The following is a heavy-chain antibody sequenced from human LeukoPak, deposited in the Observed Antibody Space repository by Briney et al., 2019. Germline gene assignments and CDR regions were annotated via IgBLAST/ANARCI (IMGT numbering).Heavy chain of an antibody. Sequence: PGGSLRLSCAASGFTFSSFAMSWVRQAPGQGLEWVSAISDNSGNTYYADSVKGRFTISRDNSENTLYLQMNSLRAEDTAVYYCARSIRGYSSGWYYFDYWGQGTLITVSS. V-gene: IGHV3-23*01. CDR2: ISDNSGNT. CDR3: ARSIRGYSSGWYYFDY. D-gene: IGHD6-19*01. J-gene: IGHJ4*02. CDR1: GFTFSSFA.